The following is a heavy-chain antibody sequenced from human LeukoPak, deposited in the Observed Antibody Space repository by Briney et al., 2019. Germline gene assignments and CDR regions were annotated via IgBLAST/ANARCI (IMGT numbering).Heavy chain of an antibody. J-gene: IGHJ5*02. CDR2: IYYSGRT. CDR1: AGSISSGGYY. CDR3: ARSMVRGGRSWFDP. D-gene: IGHD3-10*01. Sequence: PSETLSLTCTVSAGSISSGGYYWSCIRQHPGMGLEWIGYIYYSGRTYYNPSLKSRVTISVDTSKNQFSLKLSSMTAADTAVYYCARSMVRGGRSWFDPWGQGTLVIVSS. V-gene: IGHV4-31*03.